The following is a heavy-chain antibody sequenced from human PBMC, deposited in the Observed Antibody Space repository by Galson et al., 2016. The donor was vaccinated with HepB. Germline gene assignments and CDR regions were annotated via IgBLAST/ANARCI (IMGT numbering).Heavy chain of an antibody. D-gene: IGHD3-9*01. CDR2: IVIGGST. J-gene: IGHJ4*02. V-gene: IGHV3-23*01. CDR3: AKDPTILYFDWSLPDH. Sequence: LRLSCAASGFTFNSYAMTWVRQGPGKGLEWVSTIVIGGSTHYTESVKGRFTISRDNSKNTLYLQMNSLRAEDTAVYYCAKDPTILYFDWSLPDHWGQGTLVTVSS. CDR1: GFTFNSYA.